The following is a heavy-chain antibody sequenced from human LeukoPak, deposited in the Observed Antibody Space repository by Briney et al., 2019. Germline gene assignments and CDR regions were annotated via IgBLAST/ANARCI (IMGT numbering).Heavy chain of an antibody. CDR2: ISSSGSTI. CDR3: ARDSSGWDFDY. V-gene: IGHV3-48*03. D-gene: IGHD6-19*01. Sequence: GGSLRLSCAASGFTFSSYGMHWVRQAPGKGLEWVSYISSSGSTIYYADSVKGRFTISRDNAKNSLYLQMSSLRAEDTAVYYCARDSSGWDFDYWGQGTLVTVSS. CDR1: GFTFSSYG. J-gene: IGHJ4*02.